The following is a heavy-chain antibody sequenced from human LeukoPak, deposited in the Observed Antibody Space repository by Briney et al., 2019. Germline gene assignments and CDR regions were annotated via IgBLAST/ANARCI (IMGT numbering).Heavy chain of an antibody. D-gene: IGHD2-8*01. CDR1: GGSISSGGYY. J-gene: IGHJ3*02. CDR2: IYYSGST. V-gene: IGHV4-31*03. Sequence: SETLSLTCTVSGGSISSGGYYWSWIRQHPGKGLEWIGYIYYSGSTYYNPSLKSRVTISVDTSKNQFSLKLSSVTAADTAVYYCSSGRCYAFDIWGQGTMVTVSS. CDR3: SSGRCYAFDI.